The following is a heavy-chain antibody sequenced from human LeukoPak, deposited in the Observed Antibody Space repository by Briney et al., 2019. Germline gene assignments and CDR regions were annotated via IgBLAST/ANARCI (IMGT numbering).Heavy chain of an antibody. CDR2: YGPEEGNT. V-gene: IGHV1-24*01. CDR3: TTDKFCGGGSCYSSGPFDS. Sequence: ASVTVSCKVSGDTLNELAMHWVRQAPGKGLEWMGGYGPEEGNTIYAENFQGRVTMTEDTSTETAYMELSSLRSEDTAVYYCTTDKFCGGGSCYSSGPFDSWGQGTLVIVSS. CDR1: GDTLNELA. J-gene: IGHJ4*02. D-gene: IGHD2-15*01.